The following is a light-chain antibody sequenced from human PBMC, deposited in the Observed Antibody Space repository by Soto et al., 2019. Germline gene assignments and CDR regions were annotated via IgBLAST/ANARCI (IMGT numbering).Light chain of an antibody. V-gene: IGKV3-15*01. CDR2: GAS. Sequence: EAVLTQSPATLSVFPGERATLSCRASQSVATNLAWYQQRPGQAPRLLIYGASKRAIGLPARFSGSGSGTDFTLKISRVEAEDVGVYYCMQSTQLPPTFGQGTRLDIK. CDR1: QSVATN. J-gene: IGKJ5*01. CDR3: MQSTQLPPT.